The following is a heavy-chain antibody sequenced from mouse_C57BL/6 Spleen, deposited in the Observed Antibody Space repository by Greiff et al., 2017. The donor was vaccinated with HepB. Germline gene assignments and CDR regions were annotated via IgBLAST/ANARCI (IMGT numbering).Heavy chain of an antibody. CDR3: ARGFYYDYDGLYYFDY. CDR2: FHPYNDDT. D-gene: IGHD2-4*01. J-gene: IGHJ2*01. V-gene: IGHV1-47*01. Sequence: QVHVKQSGAELVKPGASVKMSCKASGYTFTTYPIEWMKQNHGKSLEWIGNFHPYNDDTKYNEKFKGKATLTVEKSSSTVYLELSRLTSDDSAVYYCARGFYYDYDGLYYFDYWGQGTTLTVSS. CDR1: GYTFTTYP.